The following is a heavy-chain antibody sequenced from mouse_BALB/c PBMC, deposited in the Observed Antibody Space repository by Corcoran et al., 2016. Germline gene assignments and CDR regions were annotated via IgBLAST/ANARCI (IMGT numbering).Heavy chain of an antibody. V-gene: IGHV5-17*01. D-gene: IGHD1-1*01. Sequence: EVQLVESGGGLVQPGGSLRLSCAASGFTFSSYWMSWVRQAPGKGLEWVANIKQDGSEKYYVDSVKGRFTISRDNAKNSLYLQMNSLRAEDTAVYYGARDDDSSSWYGGPSNYYYYGMDVWGQGTTVTVSS. CDR3: ARDDDSSSWYGGPSNYYYYGMDV. CDR1: GFTFSSYW. J-gene: IGHJ1*01. CDR2: IKQDGSEK.